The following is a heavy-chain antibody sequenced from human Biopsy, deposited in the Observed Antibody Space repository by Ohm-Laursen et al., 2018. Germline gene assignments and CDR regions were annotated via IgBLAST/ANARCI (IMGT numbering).Heavy chain of an antibody. V-gene: IGHV1-46*01. CDR1: GNTFATYH. D-gene: IGHD5-24*01. Sequence: SVKVSCEPSGNTFATYHIHWVRHAPGQGLEWMGVISPSGATTSFSQKFQGRITMTRDTSTGTVHMDLNSLGSEDTPVYYCARAGVGSDGTDSYYYGMDVWGPGTTVTVSS. CDR2: ISPSGATT. CDR3: ARAGVGSDGTDSYYYGMDV. J-gene: IGHJ6*02.